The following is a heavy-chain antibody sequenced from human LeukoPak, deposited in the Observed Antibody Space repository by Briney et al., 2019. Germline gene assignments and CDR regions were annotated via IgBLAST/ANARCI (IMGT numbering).Heavy chain of an antibody. V-gene: IGHV3-30-3*01. CDR1: GFTFSSYA. Sequence: PGGSLRLSCAASGFTFSSYAMHWVRQAPGKGLEWVAVISYDGSNKYYADSVKGRFTISRDNSKNTLYLQMNSLRAEDTAVYYCASSFIAAAYNDYWGQGTLVTVSS. CDR2: ISYDGSNK. D-gene: IGHD6-13*01. CDR3: ASSFIAAAYNDY. J-gene: IGHJ4*02.